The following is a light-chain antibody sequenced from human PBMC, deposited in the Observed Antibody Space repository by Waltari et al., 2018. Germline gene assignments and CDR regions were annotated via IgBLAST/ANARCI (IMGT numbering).Light chain of an antibody. V-gene: IGKV1-39*01. CDR2: AAS. J-gene: IGKJ2*01. CDR3: QQSSSSPWYT. Sequence: DIRMTQSPSSLSASVGDRVTITCRASQNINNYLNWYQQKPGKAPKLLIYAASTLQRGVPSRFSGSGSGTDSTLTISSLQPEEFATCYCQQSSSSPWYTFGQGTKLEI. CDR1: QNINNY.